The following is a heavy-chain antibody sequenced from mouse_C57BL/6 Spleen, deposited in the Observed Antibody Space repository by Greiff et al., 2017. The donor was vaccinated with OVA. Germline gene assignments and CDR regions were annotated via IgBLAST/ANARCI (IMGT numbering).Heavy chain of an antibody. CDR2: IDPSDSYT. Sequence: QVQLQQPGAELVKPGASVKLSCKASGYTFTSYWMQWVKQRPGQGLEWIGEIDPSDSYTNYNQKFKGKATLTVDTSSSTAYMQLSSLTSEDSAVYYCARRGTTVPCDYWGQGTTLTVSS. J-gene: IGHJ2*01. D-gene: IGHD1-1*01. V-gene: IGHV1-50*01. CDR1: GYTFTSYW. CDR3: ARRGTTVPCDY.